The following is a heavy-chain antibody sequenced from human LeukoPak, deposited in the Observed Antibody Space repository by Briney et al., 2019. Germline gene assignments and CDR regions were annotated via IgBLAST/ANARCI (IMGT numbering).Heavy chain of an antibody. V-gene: IGHV3-73*01. CDR2: IRSKASNYAT. CDR1: GFTFSGSA. CDR3: ARREQWLGYWYFDL. D-gene: IGHD6-19*01. Sequence: PGGSLTLSWAAAGFTFSGSALHWVRQASGKGLEWVGRIRSKASNYATAYDASVSGRFNISRDDSKNTAYLQMNSLRTEDTAVYFCARREQWLGYWYFDLWGRGTLVTVSS. J-gene: IGHJ2*01.